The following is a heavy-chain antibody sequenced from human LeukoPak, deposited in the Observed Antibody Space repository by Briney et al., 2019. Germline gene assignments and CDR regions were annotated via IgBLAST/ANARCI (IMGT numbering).Heavy chain of an antibody. Sequence: TSETLSLTCTVSGASVGSAGYYWSWIRQPPGGGLEWIGYIYYISNTNYNPSLKSRVTMSVDTSKNQFSLKLNSVTAADTAVYYCAKEGAAPGPDFDYWGQGTLVIVSS. D-gene: IGHD6-13*01. J-gene: IGHJ4*02. CDR2: IYYISNT. CDR1: GASVGSAGYY. CDR3: AKEGAAPGPDFDY. V-gene: IGHV4-61*08.